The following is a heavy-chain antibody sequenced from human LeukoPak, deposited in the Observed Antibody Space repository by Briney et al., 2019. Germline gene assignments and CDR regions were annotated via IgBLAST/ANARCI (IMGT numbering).Heavy chain of an antibody. V-gene: IGHV3-23*01. D-gene: IGHD2-15*01. Sequence: GGSLRLSCEASGFTFSSYAMSWVRQAPGKGLEWFSSISGSDDSTYYADSLKGRFTISRDNSKNTLYLQMNSLRAEDTAIYYCVKAVVVGATLDAFDIWGQGTMVTVSS. J-gene: IGHJ3*02. CDR3: VKAVVVGATLDAFDI. CDR2: ISGSDDST. CDR1: GFTFSSYA.